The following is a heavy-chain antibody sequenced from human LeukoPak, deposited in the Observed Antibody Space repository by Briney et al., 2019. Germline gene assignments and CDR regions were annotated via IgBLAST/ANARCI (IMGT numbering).Heavy chain of an antibody. J-gene: IGHJ5*02. CDR2: IYYSGST. V-gene: IGHV4-39*07. Sequence: SETLSLTCTVSGGSISSSSYYWGWIRQPPGKGLEWIGSIYYSGSTYYNPSLKSRVTISVDTSKNQFSLKLSSVTAADTAVYYCARRVYSSGWYQENWFDPWGQGTLVTVSS. D-gene: IGHD6-19*01. CDR1: GGSISSSSYY. CDR3: ARRVYSSGWYQENWFDP.